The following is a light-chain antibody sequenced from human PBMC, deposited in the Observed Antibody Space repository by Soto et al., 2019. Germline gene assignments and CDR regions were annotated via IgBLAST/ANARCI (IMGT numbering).Light chain of an antibody. CDR1: QSVRST. V-gene: IGKV3-11*01. Sequence: EIVLTQSPATLSLSPGEGATLSCRASQSVRSTFAWYQQKPGQAPRLLIYDTSKSATGIPARFSGSGSGTDFTLTISSLEPEDFAVYYCQQRSDWPVTFGPGTKVDIK. CDR2: DTS. J-gene: IGKJ3*01. CDR3: QQRSDWPVT.